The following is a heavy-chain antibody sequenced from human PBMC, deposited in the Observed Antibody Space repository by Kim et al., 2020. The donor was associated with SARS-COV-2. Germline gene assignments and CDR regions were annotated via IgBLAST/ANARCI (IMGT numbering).Heavy chain of an antibody. J-gene: IGHJ4*02. V-gene: IGHV4-59*01. CDR3: ARGLRYADY. CDR2: IYYSGST. CDR1: GVSISSYY. D-gene: IGHD3-9*01. Sequence: SETLSLTCTVSGVSISSYYWSWIRQPPGKGLEWIGYIYYSGSTNYNPSLKSRVTISVDTSKKQFSLKLSSVPAADTAVYYCARGLRYADYWGQGTLVTVSS.